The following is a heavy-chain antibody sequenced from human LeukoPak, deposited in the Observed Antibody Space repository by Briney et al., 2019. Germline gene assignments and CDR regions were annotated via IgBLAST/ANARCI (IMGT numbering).Heavy chain of an antibody. Sequence: GGSLRLSRAASGFTFSSYGMHWVRQAPGKGLEWVAFIRYDGSNKYYADSVKGRFTISRDNSKNTLYLQMNSLRAEDTAVYYCAKGHDYYDSSGYYYGDYWGQGTLVTVSS. V-gene: IGHV3-30*02. CDR3: AKGHDYYDSSGYYYGDY. CDR1: GFTFSSYG. D-gene: IGHD3-22*01. CDR2: IRYDGSNK. J-gene: IGHJ4*02.